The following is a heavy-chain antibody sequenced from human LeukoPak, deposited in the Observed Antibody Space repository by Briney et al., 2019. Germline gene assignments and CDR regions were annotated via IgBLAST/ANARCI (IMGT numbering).Heavy chain of an antibody. CDR3: ARDRGNWNLSNWFDP. CDR2: IYYSGST. Sequence: NPSETLSLTCTVSGGSISSGDYYWSWIRQPPGKGLEWIGYIYYSGSTYYNPSLKSRVTISVDTSKNQFSLKLSSVTAADTAVYYCARDRGNWNLSNWFDPWGQGTLVTVSS. D-gene: IGHD1-7*01. J-gene: IGHJ5*02. CDR1: GGSISSGDYY. V-gene: IGHV4-30-4*01.